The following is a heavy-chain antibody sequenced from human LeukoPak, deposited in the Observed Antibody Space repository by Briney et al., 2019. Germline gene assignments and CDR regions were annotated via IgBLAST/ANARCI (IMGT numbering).Heavy chain of an antibody. Sequence: SETLSLTCAVYGGSFSGYYWSWIRQPPGKGLEWIGEINHSGSTNYNPSLKSRVTISVDTSKNQFSLKLSSVTAADTAVYYCARVLTIVVVPAAIPHFDYRGQGTLVTVSS. CDR1: GGSFSGYY. V-gene: IGHV4-34*01. CDR3: ARVLTIVVVPAAIPHFDY. D-gene: IGHD2-2*01. J-gene: IGHJ4*02. CDR2: INHSGST.